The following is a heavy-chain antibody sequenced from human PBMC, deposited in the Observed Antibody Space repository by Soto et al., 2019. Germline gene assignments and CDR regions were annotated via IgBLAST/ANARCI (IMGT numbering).Heavy chain of an antibody. Sequence: GSLRLSCAASGFIFENFGMSWVRQAPGKGLEWISSISGSGFKKYYADSVRGRFTISRDNSKSTVYLELNNLSAEDTAVYHCAKNQGVELVPLATVDWFDPWGQGSVVTVSS. CDR3: AKNQGVELVPLATVDWFDP. D-gene: IGHD1-26*01. V-gene: IGHV3-23*01. J-gene: IGHJ5*02. CDR1: GFIFENFG. CDR2: ISGSGFKK.